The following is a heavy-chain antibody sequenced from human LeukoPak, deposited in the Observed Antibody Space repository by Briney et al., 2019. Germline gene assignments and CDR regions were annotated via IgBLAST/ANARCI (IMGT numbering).Heavy chain of an antibody. J-gene: IGHJ4*02. Sequence: ASVKVSCKACGGTFSSYAISWVRQAPGQGLEWMGRIIPILGIANYAQKFQGRVTITADKSTSTAYMELSSLRSEDTAVYYCARDVVRYYYDSCGYSNYWGQGTLVTVSS. D-gene: IGHD3-22*01. CDR1: GGTFSSYA. V-gene: IGHV1-69*04. CDR2: IIPILGIA. CDR3: ARDVVRYYYDSCGYSNY.